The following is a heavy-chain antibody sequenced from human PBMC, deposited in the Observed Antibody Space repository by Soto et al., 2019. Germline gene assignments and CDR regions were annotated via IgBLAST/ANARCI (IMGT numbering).Heavy chain of an antibody. CDR1: GFTFSSYG. CDR3: AKEGPGYYYFDS. V-gene: IGHV3-30*18. J-gene: IGHJ4*02. CDR2: ISYDGSNK. Sequence: QVQLVESGGGVVQPGRSLRLSCAASGFTFSSYGIHWVRQAPGKGLEGVAVISYDGSNKYYADSVKGRFTISRDKSKNTLYLQMNSLRAEDTDVYYCAKEGPGYYYFDSWGQGTLVTVSS. D-gene: IGHD2-15*01.